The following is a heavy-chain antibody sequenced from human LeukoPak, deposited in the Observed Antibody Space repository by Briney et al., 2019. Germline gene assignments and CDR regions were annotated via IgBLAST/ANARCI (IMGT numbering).Heavy chain of an antibody. CDR2: IYYSGST. D-gene: IGHD6-19*01. V-gene: IGHV4-59*01. J-gene: IGHJ4*02. CDR3: ASENIAVAGRFDY. Sequence: SETLSLTCTVSGGSISSYYWSWIRQPPGKGLEWIGYIYYSGSTDYNPSLKSRVTISVDTSKNQFSLKLSSVTAADTAVYYCASENIAVAGRFDYWGQGTLVTVPS. CDR1: GGSISSYY.